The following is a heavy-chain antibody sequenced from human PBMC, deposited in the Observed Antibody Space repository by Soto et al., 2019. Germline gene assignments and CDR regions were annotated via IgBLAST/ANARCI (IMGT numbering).Heavy chain of an antibody. Sequence: QVQLVQSGAEVKKPGASVKVSCKASGYTFTSYDINWVRQATGQGLEWMGWMNPNSGNTGDAQKFQGRVNMHRNTSISTAYMELGSLRCEDTAVYYCARVDSSGYYYVGGAFDIWGQGTMVTVSS. V-gene: IGHV1-8*01. J-gene: IGHJ3*02. D-gene: IGHD3-22*01. CDR1: GYTFTSYD. CDR2: MNPNSGNT. CDR3: ARVDSSGYYYVGGAFDI.